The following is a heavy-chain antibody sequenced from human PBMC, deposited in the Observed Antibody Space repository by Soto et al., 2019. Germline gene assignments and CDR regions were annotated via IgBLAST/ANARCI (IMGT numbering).Heavy chain of an antibody. Sequence: QVQLVQSGTEVKKPGASVKVSCKTSGYTFTNFGITWVRQAPGQGLEWMGWISAFNGHTHHAQKFQGRVTRTTDTSTSTAFLGLRSLRFDDTAVYCCAREPPRATGGLNYFGPWGQGTLVSVSS. CDR1: GYTFTNFG. CDR3: AREPPRATGGLNYFGP. V-gene: IGHV1-18*01. D-gene: IGHD1-7*01. J-gene: IGHJ5*02. CDR2: ISAFNGHT.